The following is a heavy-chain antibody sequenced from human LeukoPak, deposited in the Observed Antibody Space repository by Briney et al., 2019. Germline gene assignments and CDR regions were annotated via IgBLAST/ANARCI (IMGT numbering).Heavy chain of an antibody. V-gene: IGHV3-21*01. CDR2: ISSSSSYI. J-gene: IGHJ4*02. CDR1: GFTFSSYS. D-gene: IGHD6-6*01. CDR3: ARGGGAARRFDY. Sequence: GGSLRLSCAASGFTFSSYSMNWVRQAPGKGLEWVSSISSSSSYIYYADSVKGRFTISRDNAKNSLYLQMNSLSAEDTAVYYCARGGGAARRFDYWGQGTLVTVSS.